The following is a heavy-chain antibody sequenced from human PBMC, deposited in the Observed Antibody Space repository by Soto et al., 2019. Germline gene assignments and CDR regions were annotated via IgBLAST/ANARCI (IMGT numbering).Heavy chain of an antibody. J-gene: IGHJ4*02. V-gene: IGHV4-39*01. CDR3: ARHTPAISISDH. CDR2: IYYSGST. Sequence: HLQLQESGPGLVKPSETLSLTCTVSGGAISSSSYYWGWIRQPPGKGLEWIGSIYYSGSTYYNPSLKSRVTISVDTSKNQFPQKLSSVTAADTAVYYCARHTPAISISDHWGQGTLVTVSS. D-gene: IGHD2-15*01. CDR1: GGAISSSSYY.